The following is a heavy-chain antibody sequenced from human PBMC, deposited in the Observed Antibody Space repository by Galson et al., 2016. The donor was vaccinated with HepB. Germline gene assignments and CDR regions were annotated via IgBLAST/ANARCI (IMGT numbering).Heavy chain of an antibody. Sequence: SLRLSFAASGFTFTSHPMSWVRQAPGKGLEWVSAISVSGVSTYYADSVKGRFTISRDNSKNTLFLQMNSRRDEDTAVYYCAKVTYCAGDCLDAFDVWGQGTMVTVSS. CDR2: ISVSGVST. J-gene: IGHJ3*01. V-gene: IGHV3-23*01. D-gene: IGHD2-21*02. CDR3: AKVTYCAGDCLDAFDV. CDR1: GFTFTSHP.